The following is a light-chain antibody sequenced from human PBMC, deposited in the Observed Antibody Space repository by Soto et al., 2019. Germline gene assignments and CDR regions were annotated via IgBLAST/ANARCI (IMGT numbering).Light chain of an antibody. CDR1: QGIRNN. Sequence: AIEVTQSPSSLSASVGDRVIIACRTGQGIRNNLGWYQQKPGKAPKLLIYAASNLQSGVPSRFSGSGSGTDFTRTISSQQPEDFATYYCQQDYRYPLTFGGGNKVDLK. CDR3: QQDYRYPLT. J-gene: IGKJ4*01. CDR2: AAS. V-gene: IGKV1-6*01.